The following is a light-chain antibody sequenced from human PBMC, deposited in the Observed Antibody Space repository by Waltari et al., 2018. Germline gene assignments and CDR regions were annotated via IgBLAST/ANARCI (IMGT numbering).Light chain of an antibody. CDR2: DSS. J-gene: IGKJ4*01. CDR3: QQRYKWPLT. CDR1: QSVSTY. V-gene: IGKV3-11*01. Sequence: ELVLTQSPATMSLSPGERATLSCRASQSVSTYLAWYQQRPGQAPRLLIYDSSNRATGIPARFSGSGSETDFTLTISSLEPEDFAVYYCQQRYKWPLTFGGGSKVEI.